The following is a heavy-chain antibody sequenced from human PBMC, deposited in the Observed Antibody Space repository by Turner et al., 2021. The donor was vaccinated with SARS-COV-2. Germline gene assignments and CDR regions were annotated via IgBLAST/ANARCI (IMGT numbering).Heavy chain of an antibody. CDR3: ARDIVVFTHAFDI. D-gene: IGHD3-22*01. CDR2: IKQDGSEK. J-gene: IGHJ3*02. Sequence: EVPLVESGGALVQPGGSLGLSCAASGFTFSIYWISWVRQAPGKGLEWVANIKQDGSEKYYVDSVKGRFTISRDNAKNSLYLQMNSLRAEDTAVYYCARDIVVFTHAFDIWGQGTMVTVSS. V-gene: IGHV3-7*01. CDR1: GFTFSIYW.